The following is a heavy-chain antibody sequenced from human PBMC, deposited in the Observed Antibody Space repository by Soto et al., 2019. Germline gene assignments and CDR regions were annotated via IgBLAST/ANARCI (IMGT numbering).Heavy chain of an antibody. Sequence: QVQLVESGGGVVQPGRSRRLSCAASGFTFSSYGMHWVRQAPGKGLEWVAVISYDGSNKYYADSVKGRFTISRDNSKNTLYLQMNSLRAEDTAVYYCANDWGLHPYYYYGMDVWGQWPTVTVSS. CDR2: ISYDGSNK. CDR3: ANDWGLHPYYYYGMDV. CDR1: GFTFSSYG. J-gene: IGHJ6*02. V-gene: IGHV3-30*18. D-gene: IGHD4-4*01.